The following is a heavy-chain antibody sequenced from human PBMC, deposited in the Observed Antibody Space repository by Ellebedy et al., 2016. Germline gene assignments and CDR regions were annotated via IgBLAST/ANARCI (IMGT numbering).Heavy chain of an antibody. CDR2: ISSSSSYI. CDR3: ARGEYYYDSSGYYLIDY. V-gene: IGHV3-21*01. CDR1: GFTFSSYS. J-gene: IGHJ4*02. D-gene: IGHD3-22*01. Sequence: GESLKISXAASGFTFSSYSMNWVRQAPGKGLEWVSSISSSSSYIYYADSVKGRFTISRDNAKNSLYLQMNSLRAEDTAVYYCARGEYYYDSSGYYLIDYWGQGTLVTVSS.